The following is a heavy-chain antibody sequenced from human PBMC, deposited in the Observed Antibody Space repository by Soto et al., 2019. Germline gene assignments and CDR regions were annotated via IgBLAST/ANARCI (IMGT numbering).Heavy chain of an antibody. D-gene: IGHD6-19*01. CDR3: ARDRYSSGWYDLDY. CDR2: IWYDGSNK. J-gene: IGHJ4*02. Sequence: QVQLVESGGGVVQPGRSLRLSCAASGFTFSSYGMHWVRQAPGKGLERVAVIWYDGSNKYYADSVKGRFTISRDNSKNTLYLQMNSLRVEDTAVYYCARDRYSSGWYDLDYWGQGTLVTVSS. CDR1: GFTFSSYG. V-gene: IGHV3-33*01.